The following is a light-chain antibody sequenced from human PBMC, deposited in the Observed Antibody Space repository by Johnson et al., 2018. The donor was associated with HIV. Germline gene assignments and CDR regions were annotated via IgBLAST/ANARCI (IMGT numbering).Light chain of an antibody. CDR1: SSNVGLNY. J-gene: IGLJ1*01. CDR2: QNN. Sequence: QSVLTQPPSVSAAPGQTVTISCSGSSSNVGLNYVSWYQQLPGTAPKLLIYQNNKRPSGIPDRFSGSKSGSSATLGITGLQTGDEADYYCATWDSSQVVFGTGTKVTVL. CDR3: ATWDSSQVV. V-gene: IGLV1-51*02.